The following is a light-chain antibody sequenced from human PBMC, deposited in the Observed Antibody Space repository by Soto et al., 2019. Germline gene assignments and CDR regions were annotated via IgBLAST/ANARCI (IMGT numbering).Light chain of an antibody. CDR2: AAS. V-gene: IGKV1-6*02. Sequence: ALQMTQSPSSPSASVGDRVTITCPASQGIRNDLGWYQQKPGKAPKLLIYAASTLQSGVPSSFSGSGSGTDFTLTISSLQPEDFATYYCLQDYNYPWTFGQGTKVDIK. CDR3: LQDYNYPWT. CDR1: QGIRND. J-gene: IGKJ1*01.